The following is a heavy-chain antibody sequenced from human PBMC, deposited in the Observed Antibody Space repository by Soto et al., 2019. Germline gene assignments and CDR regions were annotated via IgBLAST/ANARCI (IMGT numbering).Heavy chain of an antibody. V-gene: IGHV4-30-4*01. D-gene: IGHD6-13*01. CDR1: GGSISSGDYY. J-gene: IGHJ4*02. CDR2: IYYSGST. Sequence: QVQLQESGPGLVKPSQTLSLTCTVSGGSISSGDYYWSWIRQPPGKGLEWIGYIYYSGSTYYNPYLKSRVNISVDTSKNQFFMKLSSVTAADTAVYYCARGIAVAGDLFDYWGQGTLVRVSS. CDR3: ARGIAVAGDLFDY.